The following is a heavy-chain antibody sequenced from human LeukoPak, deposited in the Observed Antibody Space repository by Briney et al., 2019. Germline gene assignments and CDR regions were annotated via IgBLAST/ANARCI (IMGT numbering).Heavy chain of an antibody. V-gene: IGHV3-23*01. J-gene: IGHJ6*02. D-gene: IGHD6-13*01. CDR3: AKLADQIAAAGIGYYYYGMDV. Sequence: GGSLRLSCAASGFTFSSYAMSWVRQAPGKGLEWVSAISGSGGSTYYADSVKGRFTTSRDNSKNTLYLQMNSLRAVDTAVYYCAKLADQIAAAGIGYYYYGMDVWGQGTTVTVSS. CDR1: GFTFSSYA. CDR2: ISGSGGST.